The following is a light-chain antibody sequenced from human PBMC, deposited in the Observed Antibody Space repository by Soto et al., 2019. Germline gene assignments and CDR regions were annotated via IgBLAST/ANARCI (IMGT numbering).Light chain of an antibody. Sequence: EIVMTQSPATLSVSPGETATLSCRASQSVGSAVAWYQHKPGQAPRLLIVGASIRATGVPSRFSGGGSGTEFTLTISSLQSEDFAVYYCQQYKNWPPLTFGGGTTVEIK. CDR2: GAS. V-gene: IGKV3-15*01. CDR1: QSVGSA. CDR3: QQYKNWPPLT. J-gene: IGKJ4*01.